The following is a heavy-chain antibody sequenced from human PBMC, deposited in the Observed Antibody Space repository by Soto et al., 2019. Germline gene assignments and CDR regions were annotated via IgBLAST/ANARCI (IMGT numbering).Heavy chain of an antibody. CDR1: GGTFSSYT. D-gene: IGHD6-6*01. CDR2: IIPILGIA. J-gene: IGHJ4*02. Sequence: SVKVSCKAPGGTFSSYTISWVRQAPGQGLEWMGRIIPILGIANYAQKFQGRVTITADKSTSTAYMELSSLRSEDTAVYYCARREAARNYFDYWGQGTLVTVSS. V-gene: IGHV1-69*02. CDR3: ARREAARNYFDY.